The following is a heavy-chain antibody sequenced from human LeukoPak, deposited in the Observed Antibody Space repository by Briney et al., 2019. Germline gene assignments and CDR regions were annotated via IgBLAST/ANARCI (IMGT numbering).Heavy chain of an antibody. Sequence: GGSLRLSCAASGFTFRNYAMHWVRQAPGKGLEWVSSISGSGENTYYAGSVKGRFTISRDTSKNTLYLQMNSLRAEDTAVYYCAREAYSGSYYWFDPWGQGTLVTVSS. J-gene: IGHJ5*02. V-gene: IGHV3-23*01. CDR1: GFTFRNYA. D-gene: IGHD1-26*01. CDR2: ISGSGENT. CDR3: AREAYSGSYYWFDP.